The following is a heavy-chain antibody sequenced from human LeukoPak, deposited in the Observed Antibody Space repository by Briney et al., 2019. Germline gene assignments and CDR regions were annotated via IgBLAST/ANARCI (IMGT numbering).Heavy chain of an antibody. CDR1: GFTFSSYA. V-gene: IGHV3-23*01. D-gene: IGHD2-2*01. Sequence: PGASLRLSCAASGFTFSSYAMSWVRQAPGKGLEWVSAISGRGGSTYYADSVKGRFTISRDNSKNTLYLQMNSLRAEDTAVYYCAKSPANYYYYGMDVWGQGTTVTVSS. J-gene: IGHJ6*02. CDR2: ISGRGGST. CDR3: AKSPANYYYYGMDV.